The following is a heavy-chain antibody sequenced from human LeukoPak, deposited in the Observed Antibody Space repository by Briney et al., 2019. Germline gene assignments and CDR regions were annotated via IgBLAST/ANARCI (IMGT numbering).Heavy chain of an antibody. Sequence: PSETLSLTCTVSGGSISSGDYYWSWIRQPPGKGLEWIGYIHYSGSTYYNPSLKSRVTISVDTSKNQFSLKLSSVTAADTAVYYCARFRSWYNYFDYWGQGTLVTVSS. CDR2: IHYSGST. D-gene: IGHD6-13*01. J-gene: IGHJ4*02. V-gene: IGHV4-30-4*01. CDR3: ARFRSWYNYFDY. CDR1: GGSISSGDYY.